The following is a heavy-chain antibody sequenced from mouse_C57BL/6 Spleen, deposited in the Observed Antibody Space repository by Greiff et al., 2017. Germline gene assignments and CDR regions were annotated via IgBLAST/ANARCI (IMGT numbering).Heavy chain of an antibody. V-gene: IGHV5-4*01. CDR3: AREGQDYFDY. CDR1: GFTFSSYA. Sequence: EVKLVESGGGLVKPGGSLKLSCAASGFTFSSYAMSWVRQTPEKRLEWVATISAGGSYTSYPDNVKGRFTIARDNANNNLYQQMSHLKSEDTAMYYCAREGQDYFDYWGQGTTLTVSS. J-gene: IGHJ2*01. CDR2: ISAGGSYT.